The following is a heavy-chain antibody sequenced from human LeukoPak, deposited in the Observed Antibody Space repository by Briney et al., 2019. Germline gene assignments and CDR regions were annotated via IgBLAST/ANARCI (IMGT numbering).Heavy chain of an antibody. V-gene: IGHV1-2*02. Sequence: ASVKVSCKASGYTFTGYYMHWVRQAPGQGLEWMGWINPNSGGTNYAQKFQGRVTMTRDTSISTAYMELSRLRSDDTAVYYCARNTPRYSSGWYLWFDPWGQGTLVTVSS. CDR3: ARNTPRYSSGWYLWFDP. J-gene: IGHJ5*02. D-gene: IGHD6-19*01. CDR2: INPNSGGT. CDR1: GYTFTGYY.